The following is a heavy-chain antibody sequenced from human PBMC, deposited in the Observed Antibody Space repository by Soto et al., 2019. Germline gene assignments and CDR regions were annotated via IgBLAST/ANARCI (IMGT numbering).Heavy chain of an antibody. D-gene: IGHD3-3*01. CDR3: AKDHGSIFGVVIEGGFDY. Sequence: GGPLRPSCPAPGFTFSSYSMNWVCPAPGKGLEWVSAISGSGSSTYYADSVKGRFTISRDNSKNTLYLQMNSLRAEDTAVYYCAKDHGSIFGVVIEGGFDYWGQGTLVTVSS. CDR1: GFTFSSYS. V-gene: IGHV3-23*01. CDR2: ISGSGSST. J-gene: IGHJ4*02.